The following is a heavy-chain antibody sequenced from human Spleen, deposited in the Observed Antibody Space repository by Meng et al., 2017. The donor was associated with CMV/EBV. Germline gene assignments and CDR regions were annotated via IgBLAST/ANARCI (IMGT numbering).Heavy chain of an antibody. V-gene: IGHV4-31*02. CDR3: ATFRIYGSGTYYNDF. CDR2: IYYSGST. D-gene: IGHD3-10*01. CDR1: GGSISSSGYY. J-gene: IGHJ4*02. Sequence: GGSISSSGYYWTWIRQHPGKGLGWIGYIYYSGSTHYNPSLKSRLTISMDTSKNQFSLRLSSVTAAETAVYYCATFRIYGSGTYYNDFWGQGTLVTVSS.